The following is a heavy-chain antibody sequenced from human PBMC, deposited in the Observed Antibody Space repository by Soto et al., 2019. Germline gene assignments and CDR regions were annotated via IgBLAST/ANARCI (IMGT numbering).Heavy chain of an antibody. CDR1: GGSISRGGYY. CDR3: ARKTGYEVFDF. Sequence: SETLSLTCTVSGGSISRGGYYLSWIRQNPGKGLEWIGYTYNSVSTYYNPSLKSRVTISVDTSKNQFSLRLTSVTAADTAVYYCARKTGYEVFDFWGQGTLVTVSS. D-gene: IGHD5-12*01. J-gene: IGHJ4*02. V-gene: IGHV4-31*03. CDR2: TYNSVST.